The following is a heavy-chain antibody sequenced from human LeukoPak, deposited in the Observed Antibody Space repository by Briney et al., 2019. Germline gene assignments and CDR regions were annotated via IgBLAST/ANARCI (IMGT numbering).Heavy chain of an antibody. D-gene: IGHD3-10*01. CDR1: GFTFNSYS. CDR3: AKVGRTENYYGSGRFSYYYYMDV. CDR2: IRSDGSNK. Sequence: PGGSLRLSCAASGFTFNSYSMNWVRQAPGKGLEWVAFIRSDGSNKYYADSVKGRFTISRDNSKNTLYLQMNSLRAEDTAVYYCAKVGRTENYYGSGRFSYYYYMDVWGKGTTVTISS. V-gene: IGHV3-30*02. J-gene: IGHJ6*03.